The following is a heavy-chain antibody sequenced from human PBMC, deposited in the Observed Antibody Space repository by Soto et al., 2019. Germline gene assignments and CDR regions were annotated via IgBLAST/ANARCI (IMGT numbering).Heavy chain of an antibody. CDR1: GFSLSTSGVG. J-gene: IGHJ5*02. CDR2: IYWDDDK. Sequence: QITLKESGPPLLKATQTLTLTCTFSGFSLSTSGVGVGWIRQPPGKALEWLALIYWDDDKFYSPSLKSRLTITKDTSKNQVVLTMTNIDPVDTATYYCAHIHYYGSGNFLLSPNNWFDPWGQGTLVTVSS. D-gene: IGHD3-10*01. CDR3: AHIHYYGSGNFLLSPNNWFDP. V-gene: IGHV2-5*02.